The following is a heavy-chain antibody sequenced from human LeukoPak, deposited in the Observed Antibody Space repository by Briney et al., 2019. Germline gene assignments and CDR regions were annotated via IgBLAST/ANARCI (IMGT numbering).Heavy chain of an antibody. J-gene: IGHJ4*02. CDR1: GFTFSSYA. D-gene: IGHD6-19*01. Sequence: GGSLRLSCAASGFTFSSYAMHWVRQAPGKGLEWVSYISSSGSTIYYADSVKGRFTISRDNAKNSLYLQMNSLRAEDTAVYYCARDRVAGTGFDYWGQGTLVTVSS. CDR3: ARDRVAGTGFDY. CDR2: ISSSGSTI. V-gene: IGHV3-48*03.